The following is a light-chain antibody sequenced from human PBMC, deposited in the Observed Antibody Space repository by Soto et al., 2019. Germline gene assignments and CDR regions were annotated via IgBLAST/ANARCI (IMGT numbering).Light chain of an antibody. J-gene: IGLJ2*01. Sequence: QSALTQPASVSGSPGQSITISCTGTSSDVGTYNYVSWYQQHPVKAPKLMIYEVSNRPSGVSNRFSGSKFGNTASLTISWLQAEDEADYYCSSYTSSSTVVFGGGTKLTVL. V-gene: IGLV2-14*01. CDR2: EVS. CDR3: SSYTSSSTVV. CDR1: SSDVGTYNY.